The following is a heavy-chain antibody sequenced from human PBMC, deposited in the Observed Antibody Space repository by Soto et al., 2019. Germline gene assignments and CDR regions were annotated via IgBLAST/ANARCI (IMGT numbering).Heavy chain of an antibody. CDR1: GFNFSSYA. CDR2: ISGSGGST. CDR3: AKDESNSNPLYYFDF. Sequence: GGSLRLSSAASGFNFSSYAMSWVRQAPGKGLEWVSAISGSGGSTYYADSVKGRFTISRDNSKNTLYLQMNSLRAEDTAIYYCAKDESNSNPLYYFDFWGPGTLVTVSS. D-gene: IGHD3-22*01. V-gene: IGHV3-23*01. J-gene: IGHJ4*02.